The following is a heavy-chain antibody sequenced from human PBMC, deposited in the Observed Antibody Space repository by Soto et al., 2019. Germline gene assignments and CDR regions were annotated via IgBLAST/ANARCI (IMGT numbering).Heavy chain of an antibody. CDR1: GSMTNNY. CDR2: IYYSGST. J-gene: IGHJ4*02. CDR3: ARRYGGNLDY. D-gene: IGHD2-15*01. V-gene: IGHV4-59*08. Sequence: SETLSLTCTVSGSMTNNYWSWIRQPPGKGLEWIGYIYYSGSTNYNPSLKSRVTISVDTSKNQFSLKLSSVTAADTAVYYCARRYGGNLDYWGQGTLVTVSS.